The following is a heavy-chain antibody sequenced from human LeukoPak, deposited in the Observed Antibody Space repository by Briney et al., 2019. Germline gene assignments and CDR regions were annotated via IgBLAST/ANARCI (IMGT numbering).Heavy chain of an antibody. CDR3: ASQRPGGWWDFDY. D-gene: IGHD2-8*02. J-gene: IGHJ4*02. Sequence: GASVKVSCKASRYTFSNYDINWVRQATGQGLEWMGIINPSGGSTSYAQKFQGRVTMTRDTSTSTVYMELSSLRSEDTAVYYCASQRPGGWWDFDYWGQGTLVTVSS. CDR2: INPSGGST. CDR1: RYTFSNYD. V-gene: IGHV1-46*01.